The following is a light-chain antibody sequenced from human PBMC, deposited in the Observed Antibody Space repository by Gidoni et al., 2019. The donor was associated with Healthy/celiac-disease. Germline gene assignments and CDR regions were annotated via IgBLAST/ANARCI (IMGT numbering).Light chain of an antibody. CDR3: AAWDDSLNGVV. J-gene: IGLJ2*01. CDR2: SNN. Sequence: QSVLTQPPSASGTPGPRVTISCSGSRSNIGSNTVNWYQPLPGTAPKLLIYSNNQRPSGVPDRFSGSKSGTSASLAISGLQSEDEADYYCAAWDDSLNGVVFGGGTKLTVL. V-gene: IGLV1-44*01. CDR1: RSNIGSNT.